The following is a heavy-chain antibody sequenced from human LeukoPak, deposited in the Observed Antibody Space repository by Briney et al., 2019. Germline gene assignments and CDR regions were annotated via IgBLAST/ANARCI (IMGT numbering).Heavy chain of an antibody. CDR3: ARSGSSGYGEDYFDY. D-gene: IGHD6-25*01. Sequence: PSETLSLTCTVSGGSVSSGSYYWSWIRQPPGKGLEWIGFIHNSGSTKYNPSLMSRVTISVDTSKNQFSLKLSSVTAADTAVYYCARSGSSGYGEDYFDYWGQGTLVTVSS. CDR2: IHNSGST. J-gene: IGHJ4*02. V-gene: IGHV4-61*01. CDR1: GGSVSSGSYY.